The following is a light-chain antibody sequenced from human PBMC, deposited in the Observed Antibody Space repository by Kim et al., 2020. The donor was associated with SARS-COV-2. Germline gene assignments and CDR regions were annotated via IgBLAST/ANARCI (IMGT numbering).Light chain of an antibody. CDR2: DVS. CDR1: SSDVVGDNY. Sequence: QSITVSCTGTSSDVVGDNYVSWYQQQPGKAPKLMIYDVSNRPSGVSNRFSGSKSCNTASLTISGLQAEDEADYYCSSYTSSSTLVVFGGGTQLTVL. CDR3: SSYTSSSTLVV. V-gene: IGLV2-14*03. J-gene: IGLJ2*01.